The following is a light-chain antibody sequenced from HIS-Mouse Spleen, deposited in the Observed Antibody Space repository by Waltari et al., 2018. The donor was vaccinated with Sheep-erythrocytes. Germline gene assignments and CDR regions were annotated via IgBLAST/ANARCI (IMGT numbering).Light chain of an antibody. CDR1: PSVLYSSNNKNY. CDR2: WAS. J-gene: IGKJ4*01. Sequence: DIVMTQSPDSLAVSLGARATIKCKSSPSVLYSSNNKNYLAWYQQKPGQPPKLLIYWASTRESGVPDRFSGSGSGTDFTLTISSLQAEDVAVYYCQQYYSTLTFGGGTK. CDR3: QQYYSTLT. V-gene: IGKV4-1*01.